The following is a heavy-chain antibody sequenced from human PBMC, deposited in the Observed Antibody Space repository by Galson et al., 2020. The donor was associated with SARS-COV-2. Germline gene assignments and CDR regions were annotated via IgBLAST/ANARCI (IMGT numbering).Heavy chain of an antibody. CDR1: GFTFSDYY. D-gene: IGHD2-15*01. Sequence: SLRLSCAASGFTFSDYYMSWVRQAPGKGLEWVSYISSSGSYTNYADSVKGRFTISRDNAKNSLYLRMNSLRAEDTALYFCARNGRDCSGGICYGAEYFQYWGQGTLVDVSS. V-gene: IGHV3-11*06. CDR3: ARNGRDCSGGICYGAEYFQY. J-gene: IGHJ1*01. CDR2: ISSSGSYT.